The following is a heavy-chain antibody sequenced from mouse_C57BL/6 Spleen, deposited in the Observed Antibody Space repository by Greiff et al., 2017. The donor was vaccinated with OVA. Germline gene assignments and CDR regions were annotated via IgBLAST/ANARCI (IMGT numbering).Heavy chain of an antibody. D-gene: IGHD1-1*01. CDR2: IWSGGST. J-gene: IGHJ4*01. CDR3: ARNSGSSYGYAMDY. V-gene: IGHV2-2*01. CDR1: GFSLTSYG. Sequence: VKVVESGPGLVQPSQSLSITCTVSGFSLTSYGVHWVRQSPGKGLEWLGVIWSGGSTDYNAAFISRLSISKDNSKSQVFFKMNSLQADDTAIYYCARNSGSSYGYAMDYWGQGTSVTVSS.